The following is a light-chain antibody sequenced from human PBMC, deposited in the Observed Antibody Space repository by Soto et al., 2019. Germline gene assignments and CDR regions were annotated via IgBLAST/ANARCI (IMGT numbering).Light chain of an antibody. CDR1: SSDVGGYNY. CDR3: SSYTSSTFFV. V-gene: IGLV2-14*03. J-gene: IGLJ1*01. Sequence: QSVLTQPASASESPGQSITISCTGTSSDVGGYNYVSWYQQHPGKAPKLVIYDVSNRPSGVSNRFSGSKSGNTASLTISGLQTEDEADYFCSSYTSSTFFVFGTGTKVTVL. CDR2: DVS.